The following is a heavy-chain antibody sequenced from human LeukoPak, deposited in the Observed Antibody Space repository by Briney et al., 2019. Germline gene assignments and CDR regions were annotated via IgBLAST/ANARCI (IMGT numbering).Heavy chain of an antibody. Sequence: SETLSLTCAVYGGSVSGYYWSWIRQTPGKGLEWIGEINHSGSTNYNPSLKSRVTISVDTSKNQFSLKLSSVTAADTAVYYCARGRGARRSKPYYYYMDVWGKGTTVTVSS. CDR2: INHSGST. D-gene: IGHD6-6*01. J-gene: IGHJ6*03. V-gene: IGHV4-34*01. CDR1: GGSVSGYY. CDR3: ARGRGARRSKPYYYYMDV.